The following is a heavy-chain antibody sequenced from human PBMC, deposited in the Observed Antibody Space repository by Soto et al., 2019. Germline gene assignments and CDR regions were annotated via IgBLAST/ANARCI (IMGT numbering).Heavy chain of an antibody. V-gene: IGHV2-5*02. J-gene: IGHJ1*01. CDR1: GVSLSTSGVG. CDR2: IYWDDVK. Sequence: QITLKESGLTLVKPTQTLTLTCTFSGVSLSTSGVGVGWIRQPPGKALEWLAVIYWDDVKSYTPSLKSRVTLTKDTSKNQVVLTMTNMDPVDTATYYCAVTEGFGDYLQHWGQGSLVTVSS. D-gene: IGHD3-10*01. CDR3: AVTEGFGDYLQH.